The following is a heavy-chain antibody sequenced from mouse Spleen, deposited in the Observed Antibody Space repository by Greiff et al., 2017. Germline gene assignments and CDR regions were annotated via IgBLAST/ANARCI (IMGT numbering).Heavy chain of an antibody. J-gene: IGHJ3*01. Sequence: VQLQQSGPELVKPGASMKISCKASGYTFTDYYMNWVKQSHGKSLEWIGDINPNNGGTSYNQKFKGKATLTVDKSSSTAYMELRSLTSEDSAVYYCARSPKEDSSGHLAYWGQGTLVTVSA. CDR1: GYTFTDYY. CDR3: ARSPKEDSSGHLAY. D-gene: IGHD3-2*01. CDR2: INPNNGGT. V-gene: IGHV1-26*01.